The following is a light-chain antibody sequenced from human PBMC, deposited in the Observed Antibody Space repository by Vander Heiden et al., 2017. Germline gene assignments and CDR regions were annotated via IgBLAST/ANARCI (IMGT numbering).Light chain of an antibody. J-gene: IGLJ1*01. CDR3: CSFAGNFAYV. V-gene: IGLV2-11*01. Sequence: QSVLTQPRSVSGSPGQSVTISCTGTSTDIGAYEYFSWFQQHPGTAPKLIIFDVYKRPSGVPERISGSKSANSASLTIAGLQTEDEADYFCCSFAGNFAYVFGTGTTLTV. CDR2: DVY. CDR1: STDIGAYEY.